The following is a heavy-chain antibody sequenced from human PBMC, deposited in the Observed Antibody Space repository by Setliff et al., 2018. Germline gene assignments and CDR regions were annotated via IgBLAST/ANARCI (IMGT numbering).Heavy chain of an antibody. J-gene: IGHJ3*02. D-gene: IGHD3-22*01. CDR3: ARDVFPYHYEGAFDI. V-gene: IGHV1-46*01. CDR1: GYTFTSHY. CDR2: INPSSGRT. Sequence: ASVKVSCKASGYTFTSHYMHWVRQAPGLGLEWMGTINPSSGRTSYAQKFQGRVTMTRDTSTSTVYMDMSSPRSEDMAVYYCARDVFPYHYEGAFDIWGQGTMVTVSS.